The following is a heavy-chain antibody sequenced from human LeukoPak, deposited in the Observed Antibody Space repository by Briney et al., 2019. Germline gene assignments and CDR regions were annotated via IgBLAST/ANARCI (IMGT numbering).Heavy chain of an antibody. V-gene: IGHV3-9*01. CDR2: ISWNSGSI. Sequence: PGRSLRLSCAASGFAFDDYAMHWVRQAPGKGLEWVSGISWNSGSIGYADSVKGRFTISRDNAKNSLYLQMNSLRAEDTALYYCAKDTQWELLDYFDYWGQGTLVTVSS. D-gene: IGHD1-26*01. J-gene: IGHJ4*02. CDR3: AKDTQWELLDYFDY. CDR1: GFAFDDYA.